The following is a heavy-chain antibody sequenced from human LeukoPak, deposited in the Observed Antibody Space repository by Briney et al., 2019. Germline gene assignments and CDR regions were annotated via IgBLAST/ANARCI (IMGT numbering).Heavy chain of an antibody. CDR2: ISGSGGST. J-gene: IGHJ6*02. CDR1: GFTFSSYW. CDR3: AKDRVVFSYYYYYGMDV. D-gene: IGHD3-3*01. Sequence: GGSLRLSCAASGFTFSSYWMSWVRQAPGKGLEWVSAISGSGGSTYYADSVKGRFTISRDNSKNTLYLQMNSLRAEDTAVYYCAKDRVVFSYYYYYGMDVWGQGTTVTVSS. V-gene: IGHV3-23*01.